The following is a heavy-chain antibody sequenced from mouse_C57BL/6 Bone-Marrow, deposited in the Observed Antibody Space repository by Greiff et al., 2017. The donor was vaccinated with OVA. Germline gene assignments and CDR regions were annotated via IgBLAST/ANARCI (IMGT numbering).Heavy chain of an antibody. Sequence: VQLKESGPGLVQPSQSLSITCTVSGFSLTSYGVHWVRQSPGKGLEWLGVIWSGGSTDYNAAFISRLSISKDNSKSQVFFKMNSLQADDTAIYYCASYDYDGAFYAMDYWGQGTSVTVSS. D-gene: IGHD2-4*01. CDR2: IWSGGST. J-gene: IGHJ4*01. CDR3: ASYDYDGAFYAMDY. V-gene: IGHV2-2*01. CDR1: GFSLTSYG.